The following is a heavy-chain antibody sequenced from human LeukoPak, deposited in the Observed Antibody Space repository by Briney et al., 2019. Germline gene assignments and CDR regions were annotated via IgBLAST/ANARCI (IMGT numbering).Heavy chain of an antibody. CDR1: GYTLTELS. V-gene: IGHV1-24*01. J-gene: IGHJ4*02. D-gene: IGHD6-13*01. CDR2: FDPEDGET. CDR3: ATVAAAGAYRFDY. Sequence: WASVKVSCKVSGYTLTELSMHWVRQAPGKGLEWMGGFDPEDGETIYAQKFQGRVTMTEDTSTDTAYMELSSPRSEDTAVYYCATVAAAGAYRFDYWGQGTLVTVSS.